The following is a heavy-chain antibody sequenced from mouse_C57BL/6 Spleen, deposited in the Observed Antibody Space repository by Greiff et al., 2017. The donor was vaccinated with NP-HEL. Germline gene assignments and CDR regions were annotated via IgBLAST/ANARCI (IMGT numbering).Heavy chain of an antibody. CDR1: GYAFSSSW. V-gene: IGHV1-82*01. CDR3: ASSTTRFAY. Sequence: VQLQQSGPELVKPGASVKISCKASGYAFSSSWMNWVKQRPGKGLEWIGRIYPGDGDTNYNGKFKGKATLTADKSSSTAYMQLSSLTSEDSAVYYCASSTTRFAYWGQGTLVTVSA. J-gene: IGHJ3*01. D-gene: IGHD1-1*01. CDR2: IYPGDGDT.